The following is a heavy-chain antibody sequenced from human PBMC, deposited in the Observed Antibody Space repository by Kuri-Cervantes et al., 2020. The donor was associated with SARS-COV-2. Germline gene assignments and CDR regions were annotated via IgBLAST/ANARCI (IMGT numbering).Heavy chain of an antibody. CDR2: ISYDGRNK. J-gene: IGHJ3*02. CDR1: GFNFSRAD. D-gene: IGHD1-26*01. CDR3: ARDREWELLHAGAFDI. V-gene: IGHV3-30*03. Sequence: GESLKISCAVSGFNFSRADMHWVRQAPGKGLEWVAVISYDGRNKYYADSVKGRFTISRDNSKNTLYLQMNSLRAEDTAVYYCARDREWELLHAGAFDIWGQGTMVTVSS.